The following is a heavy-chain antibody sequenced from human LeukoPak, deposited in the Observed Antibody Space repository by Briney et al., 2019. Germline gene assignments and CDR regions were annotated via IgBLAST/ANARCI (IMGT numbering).Heavy chain of an antibody. CDR3: ARLGELPRYYYYYYMDV. D-gene: IGHD3-10*01. Sequence: PSETLSLTCAVYGGSFSGYYWSWIRQPPGKGLEWIGEINHSGSTNYNPSLKSRVTISVDTSKNQFSLKLSSVTAADTAVYYCARLGELPRYYYYYYMDVWGKGTTVTVSS. CDR2: INHSGST. V-gene: IGHV4-34*01. J-gene: IGHJ6*03. CDR1: GGSFSGYY.